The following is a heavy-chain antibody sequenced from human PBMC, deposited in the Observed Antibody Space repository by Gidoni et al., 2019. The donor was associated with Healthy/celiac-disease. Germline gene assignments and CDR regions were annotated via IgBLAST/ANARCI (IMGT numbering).Heavy chain of an antibody. CDR3: ARAPFADRVGWFDP. Sequence: QVQLQESGPELVKPSETLSFTCTVSGGSISSYYWSWIRQPPGKGLEWIGYIYYSGSTNYNPSLKSRVTISVDTSKNQCSLKLSSVTAADTAVYYCARAPFADRVGWFDPWGQGTLVTVSS. J-gene: IGHJ5*02. D-gene: IGHD3-10*01. CDR1: GGSISSYY. CDR2: IYYSGST. V-gene: IGHV4-59*01.